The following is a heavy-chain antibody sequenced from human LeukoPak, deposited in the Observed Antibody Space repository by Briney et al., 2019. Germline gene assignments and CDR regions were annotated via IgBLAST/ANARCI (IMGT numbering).Heavy chain of an antibody. J-gene: IGHJ4*02. CDR3: AKDKRSGSRNDY. CDR2: ISGSGGST. V-gene: IGHV3-23*01. D-gene: IGHD6-19*01. Sequence: GGSLRLSCAASGYTFSSYAMSWVRQAPGKGLEWVSAISGSGGSTYYADSVKGRFTISRDNSKNTLYLQMNSLRAEDTAVYYCAKDKRSGSRNDYWGQGTLVTVSS. CDR1: GYTFSSYA.